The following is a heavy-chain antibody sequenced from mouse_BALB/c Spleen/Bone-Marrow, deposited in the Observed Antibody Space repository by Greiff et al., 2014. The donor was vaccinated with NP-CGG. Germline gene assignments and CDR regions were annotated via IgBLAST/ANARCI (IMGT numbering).Heavy chain of an antibody. V-gene: IGHV1-9*01. D-gene: IGHD3-1*01. CDR3: ARELGLRLAY. CDR1: GYTFSSYW. J-gene: IGHJ3*01. CDR2: ILPGSGST. Sequence: VQLQQSGAELMKPGASVKISCKATGYTFSSYWIEWVKQRPGHGPEWIGEILPGSGSTNYNEKFKGKATFTADTSSNTAYMQLSSLTSEDSAVYYWARELGLRLAYWGQGTLVTVSA.